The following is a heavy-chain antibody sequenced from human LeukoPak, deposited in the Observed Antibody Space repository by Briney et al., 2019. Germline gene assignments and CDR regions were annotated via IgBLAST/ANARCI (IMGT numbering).Heavy chain of an antibody. J-gene: IGHJ4*02. D-gene: IGHD5-24*01. Sequence: PGGSLRLSCGASGFIFRNYAMSWVRQAPGEGLEWVSGFSDNGGGRYYADSVEGRFTISRDNSKNMLYLQMNSLRGEDTAVYYCARNGYTSSWYRNWGQGTLVTVTS. CDR1: GFIFRNYA. CDR2: FSDNGGGR. V-gene: IGHV3-23*01. CDR3: ARNGYTSSWYRN.